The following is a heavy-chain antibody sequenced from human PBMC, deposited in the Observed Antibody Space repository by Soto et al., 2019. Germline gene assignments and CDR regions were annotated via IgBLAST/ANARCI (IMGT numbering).Heavy chain of an antibody. CDR2: ISYDGSNQ. J-gene: IGHJ6*02. V-gene: IGHV3-30-3*01. Sequence: GGSLSLSCAASEFTFSSYAMHWVRPAPGKGLEWVAVISYDGSNQYYADSVKSRFTIARDNSKNTLYLQMNSLRVEDTAVYYCARESAYYYYGMDVWGQGTTVTVSS. CDR3: ARESAYYYYGMDV. CDR1: EFTFSSYA.